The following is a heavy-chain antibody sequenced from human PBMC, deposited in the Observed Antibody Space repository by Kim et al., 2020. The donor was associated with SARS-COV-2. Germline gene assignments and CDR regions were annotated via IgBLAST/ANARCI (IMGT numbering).Heavy chain of an antibody. CDR3: AKGNSSWYYYYYGMDV. CDR2: ISYDGSNK. Sequence: GGSLRLSCAASGFTFSSYGMHWVRQAPGKGLEWVAVISYDGSNKYYADSVKGRFTISRDNSKNTLYLQMNSLRAEDTAVYYCAKGNSSWYYYYYGMDVWGQGTTVTVS. V-gene: IGHV3-30*18. J-gene: IGHJ6*02. CDR1: GFTFSSYG. D-gene: IGHD6-13*01.